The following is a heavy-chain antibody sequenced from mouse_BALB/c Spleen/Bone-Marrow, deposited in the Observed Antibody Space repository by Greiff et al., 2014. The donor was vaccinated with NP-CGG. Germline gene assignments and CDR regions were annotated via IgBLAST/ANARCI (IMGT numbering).Heavy chain of an antibody. CDR3: ARGGYYGSSYEDYAMDY. CDR1: GYTFSSYW. CDR2: ILPGSGST. J-gene: IGHJ4*01. Sequence: HVHLHQSLSYLINPFSSVKISCKATGYTFSSYWIECVKHIPLHFLDCILYILPGSGSTNYNEKFKGKATVTADTSTNTAYMQISSLTSEDSAVYYGARGGYYGSSYEDYAMDYWGQGTSVTVSS. V-gene: IGHV1-9*01. D-gene: IGHD1-1*01.